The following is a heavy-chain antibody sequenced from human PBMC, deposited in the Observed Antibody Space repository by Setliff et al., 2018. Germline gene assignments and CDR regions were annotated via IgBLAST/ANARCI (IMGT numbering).Heavy chain of an antibody. Sequence: GGSLRLSCAASGFTFSSYSMNWVRQAPGKGLEWVSYISSSSRTIYYADSVKGRFTISRDNAKNSLYPQMNSLRAVATAVYYCARDIDQGLLSHPLDYWGQGTLVTVSS. V-gene: IGHV3-48*01. CDR3: ARDIDQGLLSHPLDY. CDR2: ISSSSRTI. D-gene: IGHD2-15*01. J-gene: IGHJ4*02. CDR1: GFTFSSYS.